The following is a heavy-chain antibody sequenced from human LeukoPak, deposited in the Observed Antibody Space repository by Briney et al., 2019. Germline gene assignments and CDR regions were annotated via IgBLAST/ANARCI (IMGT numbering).Heavy chain of an antibody. Sequence: PSETLSLTCTVSGGSISSGRYYWNWIRQPAGKGLEWIGRIYTSGSTNYNPSLKSRITISVDTSKNQFSLKLSSVTAADTAVYYCARTYCGGDCTVLHIYFDNWGQGTLVTVSS. J-gene: IGHJ4*02. V-gene: IGHV4-61*02. CDR1: GGSISSGRYY. D-gene: IGHD2-21*02. CDR3: ARTYCGGDCTVLHIYFDN. CDR2: IYTSGST.